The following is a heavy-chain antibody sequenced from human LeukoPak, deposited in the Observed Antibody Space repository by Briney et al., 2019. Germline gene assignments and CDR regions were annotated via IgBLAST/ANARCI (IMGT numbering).Heavy chain of an antibody. CDR1: GGSISSYY. J-gene: IGHJ4*02. D-gene: IGHD3-3*01. CDR2: IYYSGST. CDR3: ARVRYDFWSGYSDY. V-gene: IGHV4-59*01. Sequence: PSETLSLTCTVSGGSISSYYWSWIRQPPGKGLEWIGYIYYSGSTNYNPSLKSRVTISVDTSKNQFSLKLSSVTAADTAVYYSARVRYDFWSGYSDYWGQGTLVTVSS.